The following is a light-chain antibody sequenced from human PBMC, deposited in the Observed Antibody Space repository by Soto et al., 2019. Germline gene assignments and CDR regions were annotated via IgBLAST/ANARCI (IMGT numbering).Light chain of an antibody. Sequence: QSALTQPPSASGSPGQSVTISCTGTSSDVGGYKFVSWYQQHPGKAPKLIIYDVSKRPSGVPDRFSGSKSGNTASLTISGLQAEDEADYYCCSYAGSYTYVFGTGTKLTVL. CDR2: DVS. J-gene: IGLJ1*01. CDR1: SSDVGGYKF. V-gene: IGLV2-11*01. CDR3: CSYAGSYTYV.